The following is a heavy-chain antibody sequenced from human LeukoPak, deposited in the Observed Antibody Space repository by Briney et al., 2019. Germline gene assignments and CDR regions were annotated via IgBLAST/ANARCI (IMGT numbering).Heavy chain of an antibody. D-gene: IGHD3-22*01. CDR3: ARDYFDSSGYYPLVD. CDR2: IYSGGST. CDR1: GFTVSSNY. V-gene: IGHV3-53*01. Sequence: GGSLRLSCAASGFTVSSNYMSWVRQAPGKGLEWVSVIYSGGSTYYADSVKGRFTISRDNSKNTLYLQMNSLRAEDTAVYYCARDYFDSSGYYPLVDWGQGTLVTVSS. J-gene: IGHJ4*02.